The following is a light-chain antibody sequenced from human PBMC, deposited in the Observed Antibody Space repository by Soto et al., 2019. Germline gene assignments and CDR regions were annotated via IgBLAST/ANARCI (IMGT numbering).Light chain of an antibody. V-gene: IGLV2-23*02. Sequence: QSALTQPASVSGSPGQSITISCTGTNSDVGNYNLVSWYQQHPGKAPKLMIYEVTKRPSGVSNRFSGSKSGTTASLTISGLQAEDEADYYCCSYAGSHVVFGGGTKLTVL. CDR3: CSYAGSHVV. J-gene: IGLJ2*01. CDR1: NSDVGNYNL. CDR2: EVT.